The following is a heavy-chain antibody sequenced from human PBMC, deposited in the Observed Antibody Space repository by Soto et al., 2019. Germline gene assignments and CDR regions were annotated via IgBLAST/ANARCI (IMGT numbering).Heavy chain of an antibody. CDR2: INHLGSI. Sequence: ASGTLSLTCVVSGGSLSDYFWNWVRQPPGMALEWIGEINHLGSINYNPSLKSRVTMSVDTSKNQFSLTLNSVTAADTATYYCARGGISHWAYFYYMDVWDRGTTVTVSS. V-gene: IGHV4-34*01. CDR1: GGSLSDYF. J-gene: IGHJ6*03. CDR3: ARGGISHWAYFYYMDV. D-gene: IGHD2-21*01.